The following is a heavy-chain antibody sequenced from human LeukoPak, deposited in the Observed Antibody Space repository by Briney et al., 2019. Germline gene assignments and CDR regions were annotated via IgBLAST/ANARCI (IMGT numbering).Heavy chain of an antibody. CDR3: ARESWFGELSKASDAFDI. D-gene: IGHD3-10*01. J-gene: IGHJ3*02. V-gene: IGHV4-4*07. CDR2: IYTSGST. CDR1: GGSISSYD. Sequence: SETLSLTCTVSGGSISSYDWSWIRQPAGKGLEWIGRIYTSGSTNYNPSLKSRVTMSVDTSKNQFSLKLSSVTAADTAVYYCARESWFGELSKASDAFDIWGQGTMVTVSS.